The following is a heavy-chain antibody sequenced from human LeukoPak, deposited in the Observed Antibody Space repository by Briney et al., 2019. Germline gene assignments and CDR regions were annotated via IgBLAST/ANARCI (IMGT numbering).Heavy chain of an antibody. CDR2: INAGNGNT. Sequence: ASVKVSCKASGYTFTSHAMHWVRQAPGQRLEWMGWINAGNGNTKYSQKFQGRVTITRDTSASTAYMELSSLRSEDTAVYYCARAPLYCSSTSCRQGAFDYWGQGTLVTVSS. CDR1: GYTFTSHA. J-gene: IGHJ4*02. V-gene: IGHV1-3*01. D-gene: IGHD2-2*01. CDR3: ARAPLYCSSTSCRQGAFDY.